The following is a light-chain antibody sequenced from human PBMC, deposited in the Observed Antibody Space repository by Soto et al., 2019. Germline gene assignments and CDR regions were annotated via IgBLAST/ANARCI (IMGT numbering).Light chain of an antibody. CDR1: QGIYSW. CDR2: AAS. CDR3: QQGHSFPFT. Sequence: IHITQSQSSVSASLLYAVMNTFRASQGIYSWLAWYQQKPVKAPNLLIYAASSLQSGVPSRFSGSGSGTDFILSISSLQPEDFATYYCQQGHSFPFTFGPGTKVDIK. V-gene: IGKV1-12*01. J-gene: IGKJ3*01.